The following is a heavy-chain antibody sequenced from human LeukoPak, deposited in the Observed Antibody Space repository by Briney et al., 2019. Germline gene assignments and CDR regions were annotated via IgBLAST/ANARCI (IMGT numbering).Heavy chain of an antibody. CDR3: ARVTVIGDGYFDC. CDR1: GFTFSSYS. D-gene: IGHD2-21*02. Sequence: GGSLRLSCAASGFTFSSYSMNWIRQAPGKGLEWVSSISSTSTYKYYADSLTGRFTISRDNAKNSLYLQIDSLRAEDTAVYYCARVTVIGDGYFDCWGQGTLVTVSS. J-gene: IGHJ4*02. V-gene: IGHV3-21*01. CDR2: ISSTSTYK.